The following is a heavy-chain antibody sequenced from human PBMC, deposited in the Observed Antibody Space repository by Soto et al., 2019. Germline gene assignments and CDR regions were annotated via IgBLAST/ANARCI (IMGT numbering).Heavy chain of an antibody. CDR1: GGTFSSYA. V-gene: IGHV1-69*13. CDR3: ARDSRAINYGGNSVWVYYYYGMDI. Sequence: SVKVSCKASGGTFSSYAISWVRQAPGQGLEWMGGIIPIFGTANYAQKFQGRVTITADESTSTAYMELSSLRSEDTAVYYCARDSRAINYGGNSVWVYYYYGMDIWGQGTTVTVSS. CDR2: IIPIFGTA. J-gene: IGHJ6*02. D-gene: IGHD4-17*01.